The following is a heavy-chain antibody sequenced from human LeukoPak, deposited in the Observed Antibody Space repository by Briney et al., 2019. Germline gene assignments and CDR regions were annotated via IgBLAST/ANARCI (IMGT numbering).Heavy chain of an antibody. CDR1: GFTFSNAW. D-gene: IGHD3-16*01. J-gene: IGHJ4*02. V-gene: IGHV3-15*01. Sequence: GGSLRLSCAASGFTFSNAWMSWVRQAPGKGLEWVGRIKSKIDGGTTDYAAPVKGRFTISRDDSKNTLYLQMNSLKTEDTAVYYCTTVGAYIWGYYFDYWGQGTLVTVSS. CDR3: TTVGAYIWGYYFDY. CDR2: IKSKIDGGTT.